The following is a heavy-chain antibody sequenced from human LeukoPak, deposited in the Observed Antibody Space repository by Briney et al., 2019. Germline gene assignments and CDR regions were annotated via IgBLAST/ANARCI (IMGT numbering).Heavy chain of an antibody. D-gene: IGHD6-19*01. CDR3: AILGIAVAGTGWFDP. Sequence: ASVKVSCKASGYTFTSYYMHWVRQAPGQGLEWMGIINPSGGSTSYAQKFQGRVTMTRDMSTSTVYMELSSLRSEDTAVYYCAILGIAVAGTGWFDPWGQGTLVTVSS. CDR2: INPSGGST. J-gene: IGHJ5*02. CDR1: GYTFTSYY. V-gene: IGHV1-46*01.